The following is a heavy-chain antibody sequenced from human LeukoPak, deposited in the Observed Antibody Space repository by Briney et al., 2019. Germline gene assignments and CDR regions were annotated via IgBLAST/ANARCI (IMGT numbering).Heavy chain of an antibody. Sequence: EASVKVSCKASGYTFTGYYMHWVRQAPGQGLEWMGWINPNSGGTNYAQKFQGRVTMTRDTSISTAYMELSRLRSDDTAVYYCASPHSSSSLVADYYYGMDVWGQGTTVTVSS. V-gene: IGHV1-2*02. CDR3: ASPHSSSSLVADYYYGMDV. CDR1: GYTFTGYY. D-gene: IGHD6-6*01. CDR2: INPNSGGT. J-gene: IGHJ6*02.